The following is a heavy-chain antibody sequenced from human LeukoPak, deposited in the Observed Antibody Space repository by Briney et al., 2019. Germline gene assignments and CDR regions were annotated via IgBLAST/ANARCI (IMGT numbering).Heavy chain of an antibody. CDR1: GYSFTSYC. Sequence: GESLKISCKGSGYSFTSYCIGWVRQMPGKGLEWMGTIYPGVSDTRYSPSFQGQVTISADKSISTAYLQWSSLKASDTAMYYCARPMGHCSSTSCSVDYWGQGTLVTVSS. V-gene: IGHV5-51*01. D-gene: IGHD2-2*01. CDR3: ARPMGHCSSTSCSVDY. CDR2: IYPGVSDT. J-gene: IGHJ4*02.